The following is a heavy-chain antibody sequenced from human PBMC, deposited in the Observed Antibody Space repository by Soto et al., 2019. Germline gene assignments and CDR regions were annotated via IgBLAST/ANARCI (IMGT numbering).Heavy chain of an antibody. CDR2: ISGSGGST. Sequence: PGGSLRLSCAASGFTFSSYAMSWVRQAPGKGLEWVSAISGSGGSTYYADSVKGRFTISRDNAKSTLYLQMNSLRAEDTAVYYCVNYKVLTTGYFDSWGQGTLVTVSS. V-gene: IGHV3-23*01. J-gene: IGHJ4*02. CDR3: VNYKVLTTGYFDS. CDR1: GFTFSSYA. D-gene: IGHD1-1*01.